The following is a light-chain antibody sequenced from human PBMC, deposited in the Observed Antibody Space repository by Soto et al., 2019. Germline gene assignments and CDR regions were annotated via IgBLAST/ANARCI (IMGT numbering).Light chain of an antibody. CDR2: DAS. CDR3: QQRSSWPLT. V-gene: IGKV3-11*01. J-gene: IGKJ4*01. CDR1: QSVRSY. Sequence: EIVLTQSPATLSLSPGESATLSCRASQSVRSYLVWYPQKPGQAPRLLIYDASNRATGIPARFSGSGSGTDFTLTISSLEPEDFAVYYCQQRSSWPLTFGGGTKVEIK.